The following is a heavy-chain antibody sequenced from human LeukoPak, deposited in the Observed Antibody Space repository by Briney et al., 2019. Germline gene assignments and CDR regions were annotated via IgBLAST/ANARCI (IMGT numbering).Heavy chain of an antibody. CDR2: IYYSGST. V-gene: IGHV4-39*01. D-gene: IGHD6-13*01. CDR1: GGSISSSSYY. Sequence: SETLSLTCTVSGGSISSSSYYWGWIRQPPGKGPEWIGSIYYSGSTYYNPSLKSRVTISVDTSKNQFSLKLSSVTAADTAVYYCARQRIAAPTYYMDVWGKGTTVTVSS. J-gene: IGHJ6*03. CDR3: ARQRIAAPTYYMDV.